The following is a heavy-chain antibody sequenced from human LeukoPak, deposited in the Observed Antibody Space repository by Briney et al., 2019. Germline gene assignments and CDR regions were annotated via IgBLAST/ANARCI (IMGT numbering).Heavy chain of an antibody. CDR3: AKDIRLYYYDNSGPFDY. CDR1: GFTFSTYG. J-gene: IGHJ4*02. V-gene: IGHV3-48*01. D-gene: IGHD3-22*01. Sequence: GSLRLSCAASGFTFSTYGMHWVRQAPGKGLEWVSYISSSRTIYYADSVKGRFTISRDNAKNSLYLQMNSLRAEDTALYYCAKDIRLYYYDNSGPFDYWGQGTLVTVSS. CDR2: ISSSRTI.